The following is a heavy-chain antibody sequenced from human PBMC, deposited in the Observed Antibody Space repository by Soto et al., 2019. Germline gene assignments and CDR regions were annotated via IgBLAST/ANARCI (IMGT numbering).Heavy chain of an antibody. D-gene: IGHD3-22*01. CDR1: GFTFSSYA. CDR3: AKGPEGYYDSSGYPYYFDY. CDR2: ISGSGGST. J-gene: IGHJ4*02. Sequence: GGSLRLSCAASGFTFSSYAMSWVRQAPGKGLEWVSAISGSGGSTYYADSVKGRFTISRDNSKNTLYLQMNSLRAEDTAVYYCAKGPEGYYDSSGYPYYFDYWGQGTLVTVSS. V-gene: IGHV3-23*01.